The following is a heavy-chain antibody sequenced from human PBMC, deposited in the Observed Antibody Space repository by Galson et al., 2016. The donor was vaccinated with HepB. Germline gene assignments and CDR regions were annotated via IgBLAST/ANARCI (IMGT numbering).Heavy chain of an antibody. CDR1: GFTFARFA. D-gene: IGHD2-8*01. V-gene: IGHV3-23*01. CDR2: VSGSGGST. Sequence: SLRLSCAASGFTFARFAMTWVRQGSAKGLEWVSSVSGSGGSTYYSDSVKGRFTISRDNSKNTVYLEMHSLRADDTALYFCAKVPVRGGLETNGVYYFDSWGQGTLVTVSS. CDR3: AKVPVRGGLETNGVYYFDS. J-gene: IGHJ4*02.